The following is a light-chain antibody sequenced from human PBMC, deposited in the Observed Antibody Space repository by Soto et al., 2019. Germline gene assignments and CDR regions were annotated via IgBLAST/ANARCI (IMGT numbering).Light chain of an antibody. CDR3: QLRSPWRFLT. J-gene: IGKJ4*01. Sequence: VLTQSPATLSLSPGERATLSCRASQTVSRYLAWYQQKPGQAPRLLIYYASNRATGIPARFSGSGSGTAYTLNISSLEPEDFAVYYCQLRSPWRFLTFGGGTKVEI. CDR1: QTVSRY. V-gene: IGKV3-11*01. CDR2: YAS.